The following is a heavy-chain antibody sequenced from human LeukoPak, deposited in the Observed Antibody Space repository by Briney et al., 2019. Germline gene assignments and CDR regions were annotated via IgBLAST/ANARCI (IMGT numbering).Heavy chain of an antibody. V-gene: IGHV3-23*01. D-gene: IGHD3-10*01. CDR1: GLTVSSYA. Sequence: GESLRLSCGASGLTVSSYAMSWVRQAPGKGLEWVSTIIGSAANTYYADFVKGRFTISRDDSKNTVYLQMNSLRAEDTAVYSCAKYTSGTSYRGLDQWGHGTLVTVSS. CDR2: IIGSAANT. J-gene: IGHJ4*01. CDR3: AKYTSGTSYRGLDQ.